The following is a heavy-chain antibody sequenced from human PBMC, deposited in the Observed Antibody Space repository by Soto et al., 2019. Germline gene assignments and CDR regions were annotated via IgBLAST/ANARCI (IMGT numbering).Heavy chain of an antibody. CDR3: AREDAGCGGDCYSD. V-gene: IGHV1-2*02. J-gene: IGHJ4*02. Sequence: ASVKGSFQASGSTYTGYYVGLVRQAPGQGLEWMGWINPNSGGTNYAQKFQGRVTMTRDTSISTAYMELSRLRSDDTAVYYCAREDAGCGGDCYSDWGQGTLVNVSS. D-gene: IGHD2-21*02. CDR2: INPNSGGT. CDR1: GSTYTGYY.